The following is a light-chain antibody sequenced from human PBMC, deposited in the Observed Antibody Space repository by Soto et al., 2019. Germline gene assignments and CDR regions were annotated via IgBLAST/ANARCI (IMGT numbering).Light chain of an antibody. CDR2: WAS. CDR3: QQYYSTPMYT. CDR1: QSVLTNSNNKNY. Sequence: DIVMTQSPDSLAVSLGERATINCKSSQSVLTNSNNKNYLAWYQQKPGQPPKLLIYWASTRECGVSDRFSGSGSGTDFTLTINSLQAEDVAVYYCQQYYSTPMYTFGQGTKLEIK. V-gene: IGKV4-1*01. J-gene: IGKJ2*01.